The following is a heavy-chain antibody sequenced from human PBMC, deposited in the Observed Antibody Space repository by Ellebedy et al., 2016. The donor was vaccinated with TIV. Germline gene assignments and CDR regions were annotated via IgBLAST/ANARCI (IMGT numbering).Heavy chain of an antibody. CDR2: INPNSGGT. J-gene: IGHJ5*02. CDR1: GYTFTGYY. D-gene: IGHD1-1*01. CDR3: ARVHLFGWNDKGLDP. V-gene: IGHV1-2*02. Sequence: ASVKVSCKASGYTFTGYYMYWVRQAPGQGLEWTGWINPNSGGTNYAQKFQGRVTMTRDTSISTAYMELSRLRSDDTAVYYCARVHLFGWNDKGLDPWGQGTLVTVSS.